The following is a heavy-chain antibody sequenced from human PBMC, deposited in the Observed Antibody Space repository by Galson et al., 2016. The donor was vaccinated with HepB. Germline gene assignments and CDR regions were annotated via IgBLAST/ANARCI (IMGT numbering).Heavy chain of an antibody. V-gene: IGHV1-2*02. CDR3: ARVWVSSMKTIGGLMTDYYLDV. CDR2: IHPKSGGT. CDR1: GNTFSDNY. Sequence: SVKVSCKASGNTFSDNYVHWVRQAPGQGLEWMGWIHPKSGGTNYAQNFQGRVTLTRDTSSTTAYMELSSLRSDDTAVYYCARVWVSSMKTIGGLMTDYYLDVWGTGTTVTVSS. D-gene: IGHD3-16*01. J-gene: IGHJ6*03.